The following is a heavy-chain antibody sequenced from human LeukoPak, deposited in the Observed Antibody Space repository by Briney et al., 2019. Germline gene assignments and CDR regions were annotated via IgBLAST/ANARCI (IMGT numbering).Heavy chain of an antibody. J-gene: IGHJ3*02. Sequence: GESLKISCKGSGYSFTSYRIGWVRQMPGKGLEWMGIIYPGDSDTRYSPSFQGQVTISADKSISTAYLQWSSLKASDTAMYYCARQTPGDSDAFDIWGQGTMVTVSS. CDR2: IYPGDSDT. D-gene: IGHD7-27*01. CDR1: GYSFTSYR. CDR3: ARQTPGDSDAFDI. V-gene: IGHV5-51*01.